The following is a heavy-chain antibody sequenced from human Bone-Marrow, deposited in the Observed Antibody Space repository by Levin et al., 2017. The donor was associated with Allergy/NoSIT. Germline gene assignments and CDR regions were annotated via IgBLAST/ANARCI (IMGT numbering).Heavy chain of an antibody. CDR1: GFNFSSYW. V-gene: IGHV3-74*01. CDR3: ARDRVTTNWYFDL. CDR2: INRDGSST. D-gene: IGHD4-17*01. J-gene: IGHJ2*01. Sequence: TGGSLRLSCSASGFNFSSYWMHWVRQAPGKGLVWVSRINRDGSSTSYADSVKGRFTISRDNAKNTLYLHMNSLRAEDTSVYYCARDRVTTNWYFDLWSRGTLVTVSS.